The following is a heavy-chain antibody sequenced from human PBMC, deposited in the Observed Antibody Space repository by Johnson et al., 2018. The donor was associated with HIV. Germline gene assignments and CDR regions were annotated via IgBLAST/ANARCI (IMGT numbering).Heavy chain of an antibody. J-gene: IGHJ3*02. CDR2: ISYDGSNK. CDR3: AKELAADGVDAFDI. CDR1: GFTFSSYT. Sequence: QVQLVESGGGLVQPGRSLRLSCAASGFTFSSYTMHWVRQAPGKGLEWVAVISYDGSNKYYADSVKGRFTISRDNSKNTLYLQMNSLRVDDTAVYYCAKELAADGVDAFDIWGQGTMVTVS. V-gene: IGHV3-30*04. D-gene: IGHD6-13*01.